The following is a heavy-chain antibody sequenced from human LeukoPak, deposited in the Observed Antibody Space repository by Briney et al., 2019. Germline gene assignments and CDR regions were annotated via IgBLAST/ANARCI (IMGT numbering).Heavy chain of an antibody. CDR1: GGSFSGYY. Sequence: SETLSLTCAVYGGSFSGYYWSWIRQPPGKGLEWIGEINHSGSTNYNPSLKSRVTISVDTSKNQFSLKLSSVIAADTAVYYCARGGGDGSPWGQGTLVTVSS. CDR2: INHSGST. CDR3: ARGGGDGSP. J-gene: IGHJ5*02. V-gene: IGHV4-34*01. D-gene: IGHD5-24*01.